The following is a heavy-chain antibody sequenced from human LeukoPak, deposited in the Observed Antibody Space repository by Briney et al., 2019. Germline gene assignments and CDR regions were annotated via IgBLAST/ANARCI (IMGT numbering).Heavy chain of an antibody. CDR2: ISYDGSNK. D-gene: IGHD2-15*01. Sequence: GGSLRLSCAASGFTFSSYAMHWVRQAPGKGLEWVAVISYDGSNKYYADSVKGRFTISRDNSKNTLYLQMNSLRAEDTAVYYCARDPDSALDYWGQGTLVTVSS. CDR1: GFTFSSYA. J-gene: IGHJ4*02. V-gene: IGHV3-30-3*01. CDR3: ARDPDSALDY.